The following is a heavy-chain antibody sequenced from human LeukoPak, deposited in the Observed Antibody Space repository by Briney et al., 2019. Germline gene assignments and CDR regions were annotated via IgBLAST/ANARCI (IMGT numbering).Heavy chain of an antibody. CDR2: IYYSGRT. Sequence: SETLSLTCTVSGGSISSYFWSWIRQPPGKGLESIGYIYYSGRTNYNPSLKSRVTISVDTSKNQFSLNLSSVTAADTAVYYCARKGSSWYYFDYWGQGTLVTVSS. CDR3: ARKGSSWYYFDY. V-gene: IGHV4-59*08. J-gene: IGHJ4*02. CDR1: GGSISSYF. D-gene: IGHD6-13*01.